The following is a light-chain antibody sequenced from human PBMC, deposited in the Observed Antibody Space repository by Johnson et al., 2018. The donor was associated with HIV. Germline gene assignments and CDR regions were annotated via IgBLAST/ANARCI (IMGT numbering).Light chain of an antibody. Sequence: QSVLTQPPSLSAAPGQKVTISCSGSSSDIGNNYVSWYQHLPGTAPKLLIYDNDKRPSGIPDRFSVSKSGTSATLGIAGLQTGDEADYYCETWDSRLSGVLGTGTKVTVL. J-gene: IGLJ1*01. V-gene: IGLV1-51*01. CDR3: ETWDSRLSGV. CDR1: SSDIGNNY. CDR2: DND.